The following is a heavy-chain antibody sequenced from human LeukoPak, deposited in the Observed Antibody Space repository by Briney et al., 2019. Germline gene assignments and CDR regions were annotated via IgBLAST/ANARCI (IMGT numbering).Heavy chain of an antibody. D-gene: IGHD3-10*01. Sequence: GGSLRLSCAASGFTFSSYSMNWVRQAPGKGLEWVSSISSSSSYIYCADSVKGRFTISRNNAKNSLYLQMNSLRAEDTAVYYCARARFSVYAEYFQHWGQGTLVTVSS. CDR1: GFTFSSYS. CDR2: ISSSSSYI. V-gene: IGHV3-21*01. J-gene: IGHJ1*01. CDR3: ARARFSVYAEYFQH.